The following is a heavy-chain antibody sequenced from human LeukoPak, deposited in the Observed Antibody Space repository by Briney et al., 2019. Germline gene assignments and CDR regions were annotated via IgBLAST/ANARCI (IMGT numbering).Heavy chain of an antibody. CDR3: ATEALDDSYSYFEY. CDR1: GYTLTELS. CDR2: FDPEDGET. J-gene: IGHJ4*02. D-gene: IGHD3-16*01. V-gene: IGHV1-24*01. Sequence: ASVKVSCEVSGYTLTELSMHWVRQAPGKGLEWMGRFDPEDGETIYAQTLQGRVTMTEDKSTDTAYMELSSLRSEDTAVYYCATEALDDSYSYFEYWGQGTLVTVSS.